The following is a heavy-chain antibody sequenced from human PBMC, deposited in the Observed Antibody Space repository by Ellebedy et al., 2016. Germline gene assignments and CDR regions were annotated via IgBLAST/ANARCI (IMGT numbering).Heavy chain of an antibody. J-gene: IGHJ4*02. CDR3: ARDAREDYGGYAGIYYFDS. V-gene: IGHV3-33*01. D-gene: IGHD4-23*01. CDR2: IAHDGSNI. Sequence: GESLKISCAASGFSFSIYGMHWVRQAPGKGLEWVAVIAHDGSNINYADSVKGRFTVSRDNSNSTFFLEMSSLRVEDTAVYYCARDAREDYGGYAGIYYFDSWGQGTLVTVSS. CDR1: GFSFSIYG.